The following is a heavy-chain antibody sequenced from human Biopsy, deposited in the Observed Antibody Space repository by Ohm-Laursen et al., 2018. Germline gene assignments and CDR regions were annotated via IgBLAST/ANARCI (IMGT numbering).Heavy chain of an antibody. V-gene: IGHV1-69*06. Sequence: ASVKVSCKAPGGTFSRYGINWVRQAPGQGLEWLGRNIPILGTGNYAQKFQGRVTVAADTSTSTATMELRSLRSDDTAVYYCATKLTGYFHHWGQGTLVTVSS. J-gene: IGHJ1*01. CDR1: GGTFSRYG. CDR2: NIPILGTG. D-gene: IGHD3-9*01. CDR3: ATKLTGYFHH.